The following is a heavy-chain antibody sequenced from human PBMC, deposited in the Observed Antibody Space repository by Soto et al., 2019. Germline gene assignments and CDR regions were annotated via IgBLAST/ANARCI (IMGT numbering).Heavy chain of an antibody. V-gene: IGHV1-18*01. J-gene: IGHJ4*02. CDR2: IDPKNGNT. Sequence: ASVKVSCKASGYTFTTFGISWVRQDPGQGLEWMGWIDPKNGNTKDAQKFQGRVTMTTDTSTSTAYMELRSLRSDDTAVYYCAKEYCDSSRCFLPDYWGQGALVTVSS. CDR3: AKEYCDSSRCFLPDY. CDR1: GYTFTTFG. D-gene: IGHD2-2*01.